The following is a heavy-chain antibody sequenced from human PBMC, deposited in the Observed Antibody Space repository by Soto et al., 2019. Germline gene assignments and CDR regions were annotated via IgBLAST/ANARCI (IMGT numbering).Heavy chain of an antibody. CDR3: AATPRY. CDR1: GGSISSYY. D-gene: IGHD1-26*01. J-gene: IGHJ4*02. V-gene: IGHV4-59*01. CDR2: IYSSGST. Sequence: QVQLQESGPGLVKPSETLSLTCTVSGGSISSYYWSWIRQPPGKGLEWIGYIYSSGSTNYNPSLKGRVTMSLDTSKNQVSLNVTCVTAADTAVYYCAATPRYWGQGRLVTVSS.